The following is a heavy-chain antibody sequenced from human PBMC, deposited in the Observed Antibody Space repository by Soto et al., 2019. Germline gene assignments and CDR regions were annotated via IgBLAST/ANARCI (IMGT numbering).Heavy chain of an antibody. CDR3: ARVSGYSGYDLGLGQYYYYYYMDV. CDR2: IYYSGST. CDR1: GGSISSYY. D-gene: IGHD5-12*01. Sequence: SETLSLTCTVSGGSISSYYWSWIRQPPGKGLEWIGYIYYSGSTNYNPSLKSRVTISVDTSKNQFSLKLSSVTAADTAVYYCARVSGYSGYDLGLGQYYYYYYMDVWGKGTTVTVSS. V-gene: IGHV4-59*01. J-gene: IGHJ6*03.